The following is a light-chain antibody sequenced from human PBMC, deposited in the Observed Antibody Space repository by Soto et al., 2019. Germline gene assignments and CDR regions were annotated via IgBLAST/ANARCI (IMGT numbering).Light chain of an antibody. V-gene: IGKV1-5*01. J-gene: IGKJ4*01. CDR1: QRITTF. CDR2: DAS. Sequence: DIQMTQSPSTLSASIGDRVTITCRASQRITTFLAWYQQKPGKAPQILIYDASKLEPGVPSRLSGGGSGTEFTLTIISLQPDDFSTYYCQQYSTYPLTFGGGTRVEIK. CDR3: QQYSTYPLT.